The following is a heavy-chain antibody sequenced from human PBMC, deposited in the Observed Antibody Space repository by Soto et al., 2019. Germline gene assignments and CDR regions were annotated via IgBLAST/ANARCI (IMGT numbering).Heavy chain of an antibody. CDR2: IYYSGST. D-gene: IGHD2-2*01. CDR1: VGSISSSSYY. Sequence: SETLSLTCTVSVGSISSSSYYWGWIRQPPGKGLEWIGSIYYSGSTYYNPSLKSRVTISVDTSKNQFSLKLSSVTAADTAVYYCARPYCSSTSCYGGYGWFDPWGQGTLVTVSS. J-gene: IGHJ5*02. V-gene: IGHV4-39*01. CDR3: ARPYCSSTSCYGGYGWFDP.